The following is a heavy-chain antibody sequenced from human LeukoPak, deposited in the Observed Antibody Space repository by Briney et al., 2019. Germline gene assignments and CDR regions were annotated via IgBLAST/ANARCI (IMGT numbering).Heavy chain of an antibody. J-gene: IGHJ4*02. CDR2: IYYSGST. CDR1: GGSISSYY. V-gene: IGHV4-59*08. D-gene: IGHD2-2*02. CDR3: ARHEYCSSTSCYNLFDY. Sequence: PSETLSLTCTVSGGSISSYYWGWIRQPPGKGLEWIGYIYYSGSTNYNPSLKSRVTISVDTSKNQFSLKLSSVTAADTAVYYCARHEYCSSTSCYNLFDYWGQGTLVTVSS.